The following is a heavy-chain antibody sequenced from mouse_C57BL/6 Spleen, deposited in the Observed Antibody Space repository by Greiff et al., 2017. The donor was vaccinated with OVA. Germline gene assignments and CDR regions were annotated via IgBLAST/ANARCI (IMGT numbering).Heavy chain of an antibody. J-gene: IGHJ3*01. V-gene: IGHV1-55*01. CDR2: IYPGSGST. Sequence: VQLQQSGAELVKPGASVKMSCKASGYTFTSYWITWVKQRPGQGLEWIGDIYPGSGSTNYNEKFKSKATLTVDTSSSTAYMQLSSLTSEDSAVYYCALYYDYSAWFAYWGQGTLVTVSA. D-gene: IGHD2-4*01. CDR3: ALYYDYSAWFAY. CDR1: GYTFTSYW.